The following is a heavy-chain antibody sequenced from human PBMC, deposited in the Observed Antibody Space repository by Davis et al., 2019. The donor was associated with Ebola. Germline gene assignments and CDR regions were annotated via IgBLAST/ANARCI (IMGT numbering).Heavy chain of an antibody. CDR2: ISAYNGNT. J-gene: IGHJ5*02. CDR1: GYTFTSYG. Sequence: ASVKVSCKASGYTFTSYGISWVRQAHGQGLEWMGWISAYNGNTNYAQKLQGRVTMTTDTSTSTAYMELRSLRSDDTAVYYCARDASHYDSSVNWFDPWGQGTLVTVSS. V-gene: IGHV1-18*01. D-gene: IGHD3-22*01. CDR3: ARDASHYDSSVNWFDP.